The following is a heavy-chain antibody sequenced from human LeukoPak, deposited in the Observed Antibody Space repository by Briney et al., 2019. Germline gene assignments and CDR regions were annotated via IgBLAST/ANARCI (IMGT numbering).Heavy chain of an antibody. D-gene: IGHD3-22*01. V-gene: IGHV7-4-1*02. CDR2: INTNTGNP. CDR3: ARDLSAVVSSLVDYYSMDV. Sequence: ASVKVSCKASGYTFTTYAMNWVRQAPGQGLEWMGWINTNTGNPTYAQGFTGRSVFSLDTSVSTAYLQISGLKAEDTAVYYCARDLSAVVSSLVDYYSMDVWGQGTTVTVSS. CDR1: GYTFTTYA. J-gene: IGHJ6*02.